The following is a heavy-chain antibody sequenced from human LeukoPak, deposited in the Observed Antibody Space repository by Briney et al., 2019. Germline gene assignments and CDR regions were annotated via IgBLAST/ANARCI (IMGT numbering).Heavy chain of an antibody. CDR3: AKEFPSPIYGMDV. CDR1: GFTFSSYG. Sequence: GGSLRLSCAASGFTFSSYGMHWVRQAPGKGLEWVALIWYDGTNKYYADSVKGRFTISRDNSKNTLYLQMNSLRVEDTAVYYCAKEFPSPIYGMDVWGQGTTVTVSS. J-gene: IGHJ6*02. V-gene: IGHV3-33*06. CDR2: IWYDGTNK.